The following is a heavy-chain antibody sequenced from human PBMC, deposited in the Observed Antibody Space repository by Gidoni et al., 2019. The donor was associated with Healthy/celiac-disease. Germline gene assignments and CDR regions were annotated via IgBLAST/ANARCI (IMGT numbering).Heavy chain of an antibody. J-gene: IGHJ4*02. D-gene: IGHD3-3*01. Sequence: QVQLQESGPGLVKPSETLSLTCTVSGGSVSSGSYYWSWLRQPPGKGLEWIGYIYYSGSTNYNPSLKSRVTISVDTSKNQFSLKLSSVTAADTAVYYCARVYYDFWSGYSKFDYWGQGTLVTVSS. CDR1: GGSVSSGSYY. V-gene: IGHV4-61*01. CDR3: ARVYYDFWSGYSKFDY. CDR2: IYYSGST.